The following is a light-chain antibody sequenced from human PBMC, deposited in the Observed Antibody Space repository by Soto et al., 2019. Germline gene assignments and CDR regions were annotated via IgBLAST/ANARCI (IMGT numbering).Light chain of an antibody. V-gene: IGKV1-5*03. CDR2: KAS. J-gene: IGKJ1*01. CDR3: QHYNSYSEA. Sequence: DIQMTQSPSTLSGSVGDRVTITCRASQTISSCLAWYQQKPGKAPKLLIYKASTLKSGGPSRFSGSGSGTEFALTIRSLQPDDFATYYCQHYNSYSEALGQGTKVDIK. CDR1: QTISSC.